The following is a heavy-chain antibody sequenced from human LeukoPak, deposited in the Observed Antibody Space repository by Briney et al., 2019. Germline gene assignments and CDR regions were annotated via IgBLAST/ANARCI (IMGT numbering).Heavy chain of an antibody. CDR2: INSDGSTT. V-gene: IGHV3-74*01. D-gene: IGHD4-17*01. Sequence: GGSLRLSCAASGFTFSNYWMHWVRQAPGKGLVWVSRINSDGSTTNYADSVKGRFTISRDNAKNTLYLQMNSLRAEDTAVYYYARVFPYTVTTLGYWGQGTLVTVSS. CDR3: ARVFPYTVTTLGY. CDR1: GFTFSNYW. J-gene: IGHJ4*02.